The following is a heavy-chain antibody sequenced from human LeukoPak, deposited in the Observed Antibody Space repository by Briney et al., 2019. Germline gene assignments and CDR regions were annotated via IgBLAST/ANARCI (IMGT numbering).Heavy chain of an antibody. CDR3: ARATTGDAFDI. CDR2: ISYDGSNK. V-gene: IGHV3-30-3*01. J-gene: IGHJ3*02. D-gene: IGHD1-26*01. Sequence: GGSLRLSCAASGFTFSSYAMHWVRQAPGKGLEWVAVISYDGSNKYYADSVKGRFTISRDNSKNTLYLQMNSLRAEDTAVYYCARATTGDAFDIWGQGTMVTVSS. CDR1: GFTFSSYA.